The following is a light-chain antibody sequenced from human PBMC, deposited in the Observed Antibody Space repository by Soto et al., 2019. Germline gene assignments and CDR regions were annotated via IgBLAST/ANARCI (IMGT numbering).Light chain of an antibody. J-gene: IGKJ5*01. Sequence: EFVLTQSPGTLSFSPGERASLSCSASQTVRNNYLAWYQQKPGQAPRLLIYDASSRATGIPDRFSGGGSGTDFTLTISRLEPEDFAVYYCQQYGSSITFGQGTRLEIK. CDR3: QQYGSSIT. CDR2: DAS. CDR1: QTVRNNY. V-gene: IGKV3-20*01.